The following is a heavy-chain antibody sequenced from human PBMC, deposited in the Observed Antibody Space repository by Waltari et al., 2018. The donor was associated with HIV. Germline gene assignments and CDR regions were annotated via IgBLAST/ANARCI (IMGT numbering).Heavy chain of an antibody. J-gene: IGHJ6*02. D-gene: IGHD7-27*01. CDR1: DGSFSGYY. Sequence: QVRLQQWGAGLLQPSETLSLTCAVYDGSFSGYYWSWIRQPPGKGLECIGEINHSGSINYNPSLKSRVIISLDRYKNQFSLKLTSVTAADTALYYCARGSWGSGMDVWGLGTTVIVSS. V-gene: IGHV4-34*01. CDR2: INHSGSI. CDR3: ARGSWGSGMDV.